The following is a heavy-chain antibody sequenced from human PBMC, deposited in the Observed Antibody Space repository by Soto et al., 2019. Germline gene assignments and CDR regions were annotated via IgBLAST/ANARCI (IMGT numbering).Heavy chain of an antibody. CDR3: ARVQRGQLLSSFADAFEI. J-gene: IGHJ3*02. CDR1: GFTFSDYY. D-gene: IGHD2-2*01. CDR2: ISGTKSFT. V-gene: IGHV3-11*05. Sequence: QVQLVESGGDLVKPGGSLRLSCAASGFTFSDYYMSWIRQAPGKGLEIVSYISGTKSFTDYADSVKGRFTISRDNAKNSLFLQMNTMRAEDTAVYYCARVQRGQLLSSFADAFEIWGQGTMVTVSS.